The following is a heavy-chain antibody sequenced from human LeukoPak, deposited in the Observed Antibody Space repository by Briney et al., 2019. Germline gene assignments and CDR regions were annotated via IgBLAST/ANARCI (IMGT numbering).Heavy chain of an antibody. CDR3: ARGGTLFDY. D-gene: IGHD1-1*01. J-gene: IGHJ4*02. CDR1: GGSFSGYY. V-gene: IGHV3-21*01. CDR2: ISSSSSYI. Sequence: ETLSLTCAAYGGSFSGYYWSWIRQPPGKGLEWVSSISSSSSYIYYADSVKGRFTISRDNAKNSLYLQMNSLRAEDTAVYYCARGGTLFDYWGQGTLVTVSS.